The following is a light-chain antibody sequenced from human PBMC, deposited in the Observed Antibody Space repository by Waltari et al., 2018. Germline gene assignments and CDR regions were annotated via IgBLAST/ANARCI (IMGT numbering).Light chain of an antibody. CDR1: QNVHNY. Sequence: DIQMTQSPSSLSASVGDRVTITCRASQNVHNYLNSYQQKPGKAPNLLIYKASTLQSGVPSRFSGSGSGTFYTLTINSLQSEDVATYYCQHGFGTPLTFGGGTKVEI. V-gene: IGKV1-39*01. J-gene: IGKJ4*01. CDR3: QHGFGTPLT. CDR2: KAS.